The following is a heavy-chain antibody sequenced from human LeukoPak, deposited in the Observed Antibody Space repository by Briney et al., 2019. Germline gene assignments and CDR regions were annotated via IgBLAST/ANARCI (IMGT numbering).Heavy chain of an antibody. D-gene: IGHD3-22*01. J-gene: IGHJ4*02. V-gene: IGHV3-30*18. CDR1: GFTFSTFA. CDR2: ISYDGSNK. CDR3: AKPESPYYYDSSGYSFRY. Sequence: GGSLRLSCAVSGFTFSTFAMHWVRQTPGKGLEWVAVISYDGSNKYYADSVKGRFTISRDNSKNTLYLQMNSLRAEDTAVYYCAKPESPYYYDSSGYSFRYWGQGTLVTVSS.